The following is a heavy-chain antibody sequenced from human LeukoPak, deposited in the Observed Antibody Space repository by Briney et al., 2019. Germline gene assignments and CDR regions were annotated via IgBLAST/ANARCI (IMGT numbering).Heavy chain of an antibody. CDR1: GYTFTSYS. CDR3: ARSRSGTYLLAY. J-gene: IGHJ4*02. V-gene: IGHV1-46*01. D-gene: IGHD1-26*01. Sequence: VASVKVSCKASGYTFTSYSIHWVRQAPGQGLKWLGIINPSGGSTTYAQKSQGRVTMTRDTSTSTVYMELSSLRSEDTAVYYCARSRSGTYLLAYWGQGTLVTVSS. CDR2: INPSGGST.